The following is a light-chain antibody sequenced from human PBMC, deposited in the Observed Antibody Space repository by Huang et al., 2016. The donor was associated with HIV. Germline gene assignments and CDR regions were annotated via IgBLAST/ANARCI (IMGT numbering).Light chain of an antibody. J-gene: IGKJ3*01. V-gene: IGKV1-33*01. CDR2: DAS. CDR3: QQYDTLPFT. CDR1: QVITKY. Sequence: DIQLTQSPSSLSASVGDRVTITCQASQVITKYLNWYQQKPGKAPKLLIYDASNLETGGPSRFSGSESGTDFIFTITSLQPEDFATYYCQQYDTLPFTFGPGTKVDIK.